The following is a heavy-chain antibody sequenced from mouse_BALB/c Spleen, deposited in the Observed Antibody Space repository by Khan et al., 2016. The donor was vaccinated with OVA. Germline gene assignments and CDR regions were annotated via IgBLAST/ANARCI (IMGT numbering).Heavy chain of an antibody. J-gene: IGHJ2*01. CDR2: INPNNGGT. CDR1: GYTFIDYN. Sequence: EVQLQQSGPELVKPGASVKIPCKASGYTFIDYNMDWVKQSHGKSLEWIGDINPNNGGTFYNQKFKGKAILTVDKSSSTAYMELRSLTSEDTAVYYCARTAYGSLCYWGQGTTLTVSS. D-gene: IGHD1-1*01. CDR3: ARTAYGSLCY. V-gene: IGHV1-18*01.